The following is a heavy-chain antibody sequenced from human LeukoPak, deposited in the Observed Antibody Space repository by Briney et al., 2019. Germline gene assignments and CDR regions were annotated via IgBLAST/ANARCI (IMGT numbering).Heavy chain of an antibody. CDR2: MSGSGAST. Sequence: GGSLSLSCAASGFTFSTYSMTWDRQAPGKGLKRVSGMSGSGASTYSADSVKGRFTISRDNSKNTLFLKMNSLRAEDTAVYYCAKAFSSVWYYFDYWGQGTLVTVSS. CDR1: GFTFSTYS. CDR3: AKAFSSVWYYFDY. J-gene: IGHJ4*02. D-gene: IGHD6-19*01. V-gene: IGHV3-23*01.